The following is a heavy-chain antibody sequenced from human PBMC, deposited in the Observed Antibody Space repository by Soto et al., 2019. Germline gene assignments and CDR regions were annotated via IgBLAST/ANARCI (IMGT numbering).Heavy chain of an antibody. CDR1: GASMNNYY. CDR3: VRSGHSFGGVM. D-gene: IGHD3-16*01. CDR2: MYYSGGS. J-gene: IGHJ4*02. Sequence: QVQLQEWGPGLVKPSETLSLTCTVSGASMNNYYGSWVRQPPGKGLEWIGYMYYSGGSNSNPSLKGRFTLSVDTSKNQISLQLTSVTAADTAVYYCVRSGHSFGGVMWGQGTLVTVSS. V-gene: IGHV4-59*01.